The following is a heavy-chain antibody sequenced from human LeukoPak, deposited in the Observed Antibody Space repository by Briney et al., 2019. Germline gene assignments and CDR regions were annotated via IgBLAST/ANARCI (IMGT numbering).Heavy chain of an antibody. CDR2: IKQDGSEK. J-gene: IGHJ4*02. Sequence: PGGSLRLSCTASGFTFTSYWMSWVRQAPGKGLEWVANIKQDGSEKYYVDSVKGRFTISRDNAKNSLYLQMNSLRAEDTAVYYCARDLEGATLFDYWGQGTLVTVSS. CDR3: ARDLEGATLFDY. D-gene: IGHD1-26*01. V-gene: IGHV3-7*01. CDR1: GFTFTSYW.